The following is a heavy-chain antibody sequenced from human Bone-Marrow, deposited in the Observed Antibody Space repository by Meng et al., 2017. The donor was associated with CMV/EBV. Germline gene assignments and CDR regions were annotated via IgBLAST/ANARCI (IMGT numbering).Heavy chain of an antibody. CDR1: GGSISSGGYY. D-gene: IGHD3-22*01. CDR2: IYYSGST. Sequence: SGGSISSGGYYWSWIRQHPGKGLEWIGYIYYSGSTYCNPSLKSRVTISVDTSKNQFSLKLSSVTAADTAVYYCARSTPDDSSGYLGYWGQGTLVTVSS. CDR3: ARSTPDDSSGYLGY. V-gene: IGHV4-31*02. J-gene: IGHJ4*02.